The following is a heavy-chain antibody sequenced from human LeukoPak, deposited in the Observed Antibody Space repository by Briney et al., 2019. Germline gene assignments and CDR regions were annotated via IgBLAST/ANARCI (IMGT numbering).Heavy chain of an antibody. J-gene: IGHJ4*02. D-gene: IGHD3-10*01. Sequence: GGSLRLSCAASGFTFSNAWMSWVRQAPGKGLEWVGRIKSKTDGGTTDYAAPVEGRFTISRDDSKNTLYLQMNSLKTEDTAVYYCTTDLWFGELSVDYWGQGTLVTVSS. CDR2: IKSKTDGGTT. CDR3: TTDLWFGELSVDY. V-gene: IGHV3-15*01. CDR1: GFTFSNAW.